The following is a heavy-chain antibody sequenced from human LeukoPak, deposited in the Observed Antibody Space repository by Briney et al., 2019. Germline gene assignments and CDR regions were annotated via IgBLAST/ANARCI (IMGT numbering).Heavy chain of an antibody. CDR2: IRVAYNT. J-gene: IGHJ4*02. CDR1: GFTFSNYA. CDR3: ARETPRRGETRDGYR. D-gene: IGHD5-24*01. V-gene: IGHV3-23*01. Sequence: PGGSLRLSCTASGFTFSNYAMNWVRRAPGKGLEWVSGIRVAYNTYYAESVKGRFTISRDNPKNLLFLQINSLRVEDTAVYYCARETPRRGETRDGYRWGQGTVVTVSS.